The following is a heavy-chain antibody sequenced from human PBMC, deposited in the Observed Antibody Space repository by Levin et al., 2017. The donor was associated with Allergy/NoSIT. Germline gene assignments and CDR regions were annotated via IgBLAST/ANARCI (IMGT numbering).Heavy chain of an antibody. V-gene: IGHV3-7*01. Sequence: GGSLRLSCAASGFTFSSYWMSWVRQAPGKGLEWVANIKQDGSEKYYVDSVKGRFTISRDNAKNSLYLQMNSLRAEDTAVYYCAIAARPGRGPGRLGAGYFQHWGQGTLVTVSS. CDR3: AIAARPGRGPGRLGAGYFQH. CDR1: GFTFSSYW. CDR2: IKQDGSEK. D-gene: IGHD6-6*01. J-gene: IGHJ1*01.